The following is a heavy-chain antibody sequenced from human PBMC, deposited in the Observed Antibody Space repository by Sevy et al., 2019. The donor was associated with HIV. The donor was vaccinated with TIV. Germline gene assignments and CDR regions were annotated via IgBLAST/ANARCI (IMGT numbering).Heavy chain of an antibody. J-gene: IGHJ4*02. V-gene: IGHV3-30*04. CDR1: GFIFSNYA. D-gene: IGHD3-22*01. CDR2: ISYDGSNK. CDR3: ARDPTFSSDTRGYYPFDS. Sequence: GEPLKISCAASGFIFSNYAIHWVRRAPGKGLEWVAVISYDGSNKHYAASVKGRFTISRDNSRNTLFLQMNSLRLDDTAVYYCARDPTFSSDTRGYYPFDSWGQGTLVTVSS.